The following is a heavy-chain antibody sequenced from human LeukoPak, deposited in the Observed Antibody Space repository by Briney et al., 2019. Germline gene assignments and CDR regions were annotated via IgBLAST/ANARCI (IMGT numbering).Heavy chain of an antibody. CDR2: IIPILGTA. J-gene: IGHJ5*02. V-gene: IGHV1-69*04. CDR1: GGTFSSYA. D-gene: IGHD1-26*01. Sequence: SVKVSCKASGGTFSSYAISWVRQAPGQGLEWMGRIIPILGTANYAQKFQGRVTITADKSTSTAYMELSSLRSEDTAVYYCASAPRIVGATGPFDPWGQGTLVTVSS. CDR3: ASAPRIVGATGPFDP.